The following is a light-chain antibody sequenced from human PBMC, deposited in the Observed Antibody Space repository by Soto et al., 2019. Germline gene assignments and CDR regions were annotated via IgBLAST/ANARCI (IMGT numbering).Light chain of an antibody. V-gene: IGKV3-15*01. CDR1: QSVSSN. Sequence: EIGMTQSPATLSVYPGERATLSCRASQSVSSNLAWYQQKPGQAPRLLIYGASTRATGIPARFSGSGSGTEFTLTISSLQSEDFAVYYCQQYNNWPPLTFGGATKVEI. CDR2: GAS. CDR3: QQYNNWPPLT. J-gene: IGKJ4*01.